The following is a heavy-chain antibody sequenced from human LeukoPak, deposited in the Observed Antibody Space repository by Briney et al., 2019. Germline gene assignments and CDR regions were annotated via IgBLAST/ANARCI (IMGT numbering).Heavy chain of an antibody. Sequence: GSLRLSCAASGFTFSSYSMNWVRQAPGKGLEWIGSIYYSGSTYYNPSLKSRVTISVDTSKNQFSLKLSSVTAADMAVYYCASFSAGLGWGQGTLVTVSS. D-gene: IGHD3-16*01. V-gene: IGHV4-39*01. J-gene: IGHJ4*02. CDR1: GFTFSSYSMN. CDR3: ASFSAGLG. CDR2: IYYSGST.